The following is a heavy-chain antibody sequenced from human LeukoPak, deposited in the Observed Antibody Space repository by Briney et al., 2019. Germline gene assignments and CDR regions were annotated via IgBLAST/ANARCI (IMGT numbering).Heavy chain of an antibody. CDR1: GFTVSSNY. J-gene: IGHJ4*02. Sequence: GGSLRLSCAASGFTVSSNYMNWVRQAPGKGLEWVSVIYSGGTTYYADSVKGRFTISRDSSKNTLYLQMNSLRAEDTAVYYCARGLVGAYFDYWGQGTLVTVSS. D-gene: IGHD1-26*01. CDR3: ARGLVGAYFDY. CDR2: IYSGGTT. V-gene: IGHV3-53*01.